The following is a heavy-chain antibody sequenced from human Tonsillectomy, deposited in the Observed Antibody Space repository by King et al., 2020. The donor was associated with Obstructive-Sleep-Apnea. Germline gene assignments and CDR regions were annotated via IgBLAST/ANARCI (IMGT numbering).Heavy chain of an antibody. D-gene: IGHD3-16*01. CDR2: ISWSSGSI. Sequence: VQLVESGGGLVQPGRSLRLSCAASGFTFDDYAMHWVRQAPGKGLEWVSTISWSSGSIAYADSVKGRFTISRDNAKNSLYLQMNSLRAEDTALYYCAKGMGREGAGYYYYGMDVWGQGTTVTVSS. V-gene: IGHV3-9*01. CDR3: AKGMGREGAGYYYYGMDV. CDR1: GFTFDDYA. J-gene: IGHJ6*02.